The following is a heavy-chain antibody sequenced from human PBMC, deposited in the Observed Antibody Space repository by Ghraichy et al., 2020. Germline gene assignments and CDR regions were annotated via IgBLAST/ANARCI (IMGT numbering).Heavy chain of an antibody. Sequence: SQTLSLTCAVYGGSFSGYYWTWIRQPPGKGLEWIGDINHSGSTNYNPSLKSRVTISVDTSKNQFSLKLSSVTAADTAVYYCARFITGSGYNVRGQGTTVTVSS. CDR1: GGSFSGYY. CDR2: INHSGST. D-gene: IGHD3-22*01. J-gene: IGHJ6*02. CDR3: ARFITGSGYNV. V-gene: IGHV4-34*01.